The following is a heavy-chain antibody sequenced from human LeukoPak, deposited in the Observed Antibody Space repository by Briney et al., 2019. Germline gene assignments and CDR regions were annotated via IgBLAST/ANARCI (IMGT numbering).Heavy chain of an antibody. CDR1: LGTFSRYA. Sequence: GSSVKVSCKASLGTFSRYAISWVRQAPGQELEWMGGIIPIFGTAHYAQTFQGRVAITTDESTSTAYIELSSLRSEDTAMYYCARGSSSWYLDYWGQGTLVTVSS. CDR3: ARGSSSWYLDY. D-gene: IGHD6-13*01. V-gene: IGHV1-69*05. CDR2: IIPIFGTA. J-gene: IGHJ4*02.